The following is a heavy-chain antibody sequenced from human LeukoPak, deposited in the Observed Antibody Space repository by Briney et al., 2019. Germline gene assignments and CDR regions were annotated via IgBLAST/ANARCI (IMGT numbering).Heavy chain of an antibody. J-gene: IGHJ4*02. D-gene: IGHD1-26*01. V-gene: IGHV1-18*01. CDR2: ISTYNANI. CDR1: GYTFTSYG. CDR3: AREGPQTLGASDY. Sequence: ASVKVSCKASGYTFTSYGISWVRQAPGQGLEWMGWISTYNANIHYPQKLQGRVTMTTDTSTSTAYMELRSLRSDDTAVYYCAREGPQTLGASDYWGQGTLVTVSS.